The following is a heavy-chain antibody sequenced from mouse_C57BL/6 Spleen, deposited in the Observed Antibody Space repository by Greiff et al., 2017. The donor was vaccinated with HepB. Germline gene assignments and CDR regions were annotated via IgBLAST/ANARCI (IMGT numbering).Heavy chain of an antibody. Sequence: VKLMESGAELVRPGTSVKVSCKASGYAFTNYLIEWVKQRPGQGLEWIGVINPGSGGTNYNEKFKGKATLTADKSSSTAYMQLSSLTSEDSAVYFCARERISLGYSNYYAMDYWGQGTSVTVSS. CDR3: ARERISLGYSNYYAMDY. CDR2: INPGSGGT. J-gene: IGHJ4*01. CDR1: GYAFTNYL. V-gene: IGHV1-54*01. D-gene: IGHD2-5*01.